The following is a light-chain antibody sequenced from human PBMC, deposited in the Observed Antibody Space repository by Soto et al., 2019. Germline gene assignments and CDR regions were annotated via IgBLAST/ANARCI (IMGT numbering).Light chain of an antibody. CDR3: QHFNNYPLT. Sequence: AIQLTQSPSSLSASVGDRVTITCRASQGISSALAWYQHKPGKAPKLLIYGASSLKSGVPSRFSGSGSGTDFTLTISSLQPEDIATYYCQHFNNYPLTFGGGTKVEIK. CDR1: QGISSA. CDR2: GAS. V-gene: IGKV1D-13*01. J-gene: IGKJ4*01.